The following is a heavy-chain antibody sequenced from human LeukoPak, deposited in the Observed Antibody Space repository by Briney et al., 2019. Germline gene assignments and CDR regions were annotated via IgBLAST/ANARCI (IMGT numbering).Heavy chain of an antibody. CDR3: ARDQGLAAFDY. J-gene: IGHJ4*02. CDR2: IYYSGST. V-gene: IGHV4-30-4*08. D-gene: IGHD6-13*01. Sequence: PSQTLSLTCTVSGGSISSGDYYWSWIRQPPGKGLEWIGYIYYSGSTYYNPSLKSRVTISVDRSKNQFSLKLSSVTAADTAVYYCARDQGLAAFDYWGQGTLVTVSS. CDR1: GGSISSGDYY.